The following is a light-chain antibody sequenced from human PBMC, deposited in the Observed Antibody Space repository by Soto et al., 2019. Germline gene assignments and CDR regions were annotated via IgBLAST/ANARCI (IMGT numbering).Light chain of an antibody. CDR1: QGISSA. V-gene: IGKV1D-13*01. Sequence: AIQLTQSPSSLSASVGDRVTITCRASQGISSALAWYQQKPGKAPKLLIYDASSLESGVPSRFSGSGSGTDFTLTISSLQTEDFATYYCQQFNNYPPTFGPGTKVDIK. CDR3: QQFNNYPPT. J-gene: IGKJ3*01. CDR2: DAS.